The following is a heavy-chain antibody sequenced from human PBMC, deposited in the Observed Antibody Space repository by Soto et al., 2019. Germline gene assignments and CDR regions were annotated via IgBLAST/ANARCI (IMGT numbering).Heavy chain of an antibody. V-gene: IGHV4-59*04. Sequence: SETLSLTCTVSGGSISSYYWSWIRQPPGKGLEWIGYIYYSGSTYYNPSLKSRVTISVDTSKNQFSLKLSSVTAADTAVYYCAGHKTMYIFDPWGQGTLVTVSS. CDR1: GGSISSYY. D-gene: IGHD1-20*01. J-gene: IGHJ5*02. CDR2: IYYSGST. CDR3: AGHKTMYIFDP.